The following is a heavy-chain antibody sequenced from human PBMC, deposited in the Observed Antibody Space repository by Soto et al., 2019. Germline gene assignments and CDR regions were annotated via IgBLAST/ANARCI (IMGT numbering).Heavy chain of an antibody. D-gene: IGHD3-22*01. CDR3: AKDTTYYYDSSGYYGY. CDR1: GFTFNSYG. V-gene: IGHV3-30*18. J-gene: IGHJ4*02. Sequence: GGSLRLSCAASGFTFNSYGMHWVRQAPGKGLEWVAVISYDGSNKYYADSVKGRFTISRDNSKNTLYLQMNSLRAEDTAVYYCAKDTTYYYDSSGYYGYWGQGTLVTVSS. CDR2: ISYDGSNK.